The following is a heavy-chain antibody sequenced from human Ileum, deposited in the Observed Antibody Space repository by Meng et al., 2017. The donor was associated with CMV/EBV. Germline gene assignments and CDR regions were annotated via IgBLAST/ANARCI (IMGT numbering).Heavy chain of an antibody. D-gene: IGHD3-16*01. V-gene: IGHV4-4*07. CDR1: GDSITSFY. J-gene: IGHJ4*02. CDR3: ARGPGGFGDFNFDY. CDR2: IYHGGST. Sequence: QVQLQESGPGLVKPSETLSLTCTVSGDSITSFYWSWSRQPAGKALEWIGRIYHGGSTNYNPSLKSRVTLSVDTSKNQFSMRLTSVTAADTAVYYCARGPGGFGDFNFDYWGQGTLVTVSS.